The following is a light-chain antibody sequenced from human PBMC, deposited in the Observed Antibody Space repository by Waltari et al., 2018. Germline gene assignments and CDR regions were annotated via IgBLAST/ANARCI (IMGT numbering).Light chain of an antibody. CDR3: NSYAGSSSWV. Sequence: QSALTQPASVSGSPGQSLPISCPGTSSDVGFYNYVSWYQQHPGKAPKLMIYDVSERPSGVSNRFSGSKSGNTASLTISGLQAEDEADYYCNSYAGSSSWVFGGGTKLTVL. J-gene: IGLJ3*02. CDR1: SSDVGFYNY. V-gene: IGLV2-14*01. CDR2: DVS.